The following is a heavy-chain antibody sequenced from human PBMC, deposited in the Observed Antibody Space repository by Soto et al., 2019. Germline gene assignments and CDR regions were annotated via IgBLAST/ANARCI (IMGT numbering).Heavy chain of an antibody. CDR3: ASLQLELRRDDAFDI. CDR1: GGSISSGGYY. CDR2: IYYSGST. D-gene: IGHD1-1*01. J-gene: IGHJ3*02. V-gene: IGHV4-31*03. Sequence: PSETLSLTCTVSGGSISSGGYYWSWIRQHPGKGLEWIGYIYYSGSTDYNPSLKSRVTISVDTSKNQFSLKLSSVTAADTAVYYCASLQLELRRDDAFDIWGQGTMVT.